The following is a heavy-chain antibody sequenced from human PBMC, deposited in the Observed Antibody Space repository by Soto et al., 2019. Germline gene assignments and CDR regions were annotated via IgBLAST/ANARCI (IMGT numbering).Heavy chain of an antibody. V-gene: IGHV2-5*02. D-gene: IGHD3-3*01. CDR2: IYWDDDK. CDR3: AHSLGITIFGVVISATFDY. CDR1: GFSLSTSGVG. J-gene: IGHJ4*02. Sequence: SGPTLVNPTQTLTLTCTFSGFSLSTSGVGVGWIRQPPGKALEWLALIYWDDDKRYSPSLKSRLTITKDTSKNQVVLTMTNMDPVDTATYYCAHSLGITIFGVVISATFDYWGQGTLVTVSS.